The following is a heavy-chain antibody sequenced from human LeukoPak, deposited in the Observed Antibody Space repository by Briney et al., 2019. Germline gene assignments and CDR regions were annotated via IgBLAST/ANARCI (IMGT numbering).Heavy chain of an antibody. CDR3: ARHPQPAGSYHRYYYYYYYMDV. V-gene: IGHV4-34*01. D-gene: IGHD3-10*01. CDR1: GGSFSGYY. Sequence: PSETLSLTCAVYGGSFSGYYWSWIRQPPGKGLEWIGEINHSGSTNYNPSLKSRVTISVDTSKNQFSLKLSSVTAADTAVYYCARHPQPAGSYHRYYYYYYYMDVWGKGTTVTISS. CDR2: INHSGST. J-gene: IGHJ6*03.